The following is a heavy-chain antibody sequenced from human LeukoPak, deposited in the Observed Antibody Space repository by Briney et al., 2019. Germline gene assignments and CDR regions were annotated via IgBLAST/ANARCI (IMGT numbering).Heavy chain of an antibody. CDR3: ARGRKYSYSSYYYYGMDV. J-gene: IGHJ6*02. CDR2: INHSGST. Sequence: SETLSLTCAVYGGSFSGYYWSWIRQPPGKGLEWIGEINHSGSTNYNPSLKSRVTISVDTSKNQFSLKLSSVTAADTAVYYCARGRKYSYSSYYYYGMDVWGQGTTVTVSS. CDR1: GGSFSGYY. V-gene: IGHV4-34*01. D-gene: IGHD5-18*01.